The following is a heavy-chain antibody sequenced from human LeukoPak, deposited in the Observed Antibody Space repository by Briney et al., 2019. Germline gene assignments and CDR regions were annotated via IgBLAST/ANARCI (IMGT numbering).Heavy chain of an antibody. Sequence: PGGSLRLSCAASGFTFSSYAMSWVRQAPGKGLEWVSAISGSGGSTYYADSVKGRFTISRDNSKNTLYLQMNSLRAEDTAVYYCAKDRGNGDRTLQPYYFDYWGQGTLVTVSS. V-gene: IGHV3-23*01. J-gene: IGHJ4*02. CDR1: GFTFSSYA. CDR2: ISGSGGST. D-gene: IGHD1-14*01. CDR3: AKDRGNGDRTLQPYYFDY.